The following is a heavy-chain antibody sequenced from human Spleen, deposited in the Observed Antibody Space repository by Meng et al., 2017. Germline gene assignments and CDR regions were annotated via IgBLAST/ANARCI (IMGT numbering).Heavy chain of an antibody. J-gene: IGHJ6*02. CDR2: INPNSGGT. Sequence: ASVKVSCKASGYSFTDYYMHWVRQAPGQGLEWMGRINPNSGGTNYAQKFQGRVTMTRDTSLSTAYMELSRLRSDDTAVYYCSRGHSGSYSGSYGMDVWGQGTTVTVSS. V-gene: IGHV1-2*06. CDR1: GYSFTDYY. D-gene: IGHD1-26*01. CDR3: SRGHSGSYSGSYGMDV.